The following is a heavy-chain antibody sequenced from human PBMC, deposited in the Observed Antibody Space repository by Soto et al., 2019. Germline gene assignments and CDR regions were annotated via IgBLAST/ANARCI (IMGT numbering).Heavy chain of an antibody. J-gene: IGHJ3*02. V-gene: IGHV3-73*01. CDR3: TRGIVVVTAIFAFDI. CDR1: GFTFSSYA. D-gene: IGHD2-21*02. CDR2: IRSKANSYAT. Sequence: PGGSLRLSCAASGFTFSSYAMHWVRQASGKGLEWVGRIRSKANSYATAYAASVKGRFTISRDDSKNTAYLQMNSLKTEDTAVYYCTRGIVVVTAIFAFDIWGQGTMVTVSS.